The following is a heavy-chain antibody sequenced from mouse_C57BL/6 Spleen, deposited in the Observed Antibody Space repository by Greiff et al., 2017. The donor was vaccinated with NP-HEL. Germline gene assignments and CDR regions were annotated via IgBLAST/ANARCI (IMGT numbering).Heavy chain of an antibody. J-gene: IGHJ4*01. V-gene: IGHV1-82*01. CDR2: IYPGDGDT. CDR1: GYAFSSSW. CDR3: ARDGFDYYGSSPYYAMDY. Sequence: VQLQESGPELVKPGASVKISCKASGYAFSSSWMNWVKQRPGKGLEWIGRIYPGDGDTNYNGKFKGKATLTADKSSSTAYMQLSSLTSEDSAVYFCARDGFDYYGSSPYYAMDYWGQGTSVTVSS. D-gene: IGHD1-1*01.